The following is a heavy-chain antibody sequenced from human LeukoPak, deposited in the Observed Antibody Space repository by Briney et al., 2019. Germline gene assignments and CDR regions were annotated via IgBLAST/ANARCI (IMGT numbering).Heavy chain of an antibody. CDR3: ARDLSERYSIDH. J-gene: IGHJ4*02. CDR2: ISYDGSTI. CDR1: GFTFSSYA. Sequence: PGGSLRLSCAASGFTFSSYAMHWVRQAPGKGLEWVAFISYDGSTIYYADSAKGRLYISRDNSKNTLYVQMNSLRPEDTAVYYCARDLSERYSIDHWGQGTLVTVPS. V-gene: IGHV3-30-3*01. D-gene: IGHD2-15*01.